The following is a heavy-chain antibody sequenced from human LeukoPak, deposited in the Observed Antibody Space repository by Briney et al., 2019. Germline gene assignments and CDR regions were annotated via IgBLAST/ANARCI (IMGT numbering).Heavy chain of an antibody. CDR2: IYYSGST. J-gene: IGHJ3*01. D-gene: IGHD3-9*01. CDR1: GGSISNNNYY. CDR3: ASGILTGYYSVDV. Sequence: SETLSLTCTVAGGSISNNNYYWGWIRQPPGKGLEWIGSIYYSGSTHYKPSLKSRVTISEDTSENQFSLKLSSVTAADTAVYYCASGILTGYYSVDVWGQGTMVTVSS. V-gene: IGHV4-39*07.